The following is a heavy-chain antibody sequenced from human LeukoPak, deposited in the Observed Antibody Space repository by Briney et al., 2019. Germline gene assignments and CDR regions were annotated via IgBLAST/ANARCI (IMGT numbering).Heavy chain of an antibody. CDR3: AKDVPYCRGGSCYFNWFDP. V-gene: IGHV3-48*03. D-gene: IGHD2-15*01. Sequence: PGGSLRLSCAASGFTFSSYEMNWVRQAPGKGLEWVSYISSSGSTIYYADSVKGRFTISRDNSKNTLYLQMNSLRAEDTAMYYCAKDVPYCRGGSCYFNWFDPWGQGTLVTVSS. CDR2: ISSSGSTI. J-gene: IGHJ5*02. CDR1: GFTFSSYE.